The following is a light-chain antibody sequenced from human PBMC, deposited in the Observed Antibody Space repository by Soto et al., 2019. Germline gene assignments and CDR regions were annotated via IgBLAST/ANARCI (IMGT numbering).Light chain of an antibody. CDR3: SSYAGSNNFVV. Sequence: QSVLTQPPSASGSPGQSVTISCTGTSSDVGGYNYVSWYQHHPGKAPKLMIYEVSNRPSGVPDRFSGSKSGNTASLTVSGLQAEDEADYCCSSYAGSNNFVVFGGGTKLTVL. J-gene: IGLJ2*01. V-gene: IGLV2-8*01. CDR2: EVS. CDR1: SSDVGGYNY.